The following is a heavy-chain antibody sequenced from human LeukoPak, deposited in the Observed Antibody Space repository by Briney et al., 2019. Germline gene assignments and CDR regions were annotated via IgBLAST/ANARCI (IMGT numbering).Heavy chain of an antibody. CDR2: ISGSGGST. V-gene: IGHV3-23*01. CDR3: AKDSRRITIFGVVN. Sequence: GGSLRLSCAASGFTFSSYAMSWVRQAPGKGLEWVSAISGSGGSTYYADSVKGRFTISRDNSKNTLYLQMNSLRAEDTAVYYCAKDSRRITIFGVVNWGQGTLVTVSS. CDR1: GFTFSSYA. J-gene: IGHJ4*02. D-gene: IGHD3-3*01.